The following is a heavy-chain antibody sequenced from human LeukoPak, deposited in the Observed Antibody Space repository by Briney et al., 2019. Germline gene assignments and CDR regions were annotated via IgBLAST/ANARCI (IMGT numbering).Heavy chain of an antibody. CDR3: AKDVWWSVS. CDR2: ISAHGLDT. D-gene: IGHD2-8*02. J-gene: IGHJ5*02. Sequence: GGSLRLSCVASGFTFNNHAMTWVRQAPGKGLEWVSAISAHGLDTFYAPPVKGRFTISRDNSQNTLYLQIDSLRAEDTAIYYCAKDVWWSVSWGQGTLVTVSS. V-gene: IGHV3-23*01. CDR1: GFTFNNHA.